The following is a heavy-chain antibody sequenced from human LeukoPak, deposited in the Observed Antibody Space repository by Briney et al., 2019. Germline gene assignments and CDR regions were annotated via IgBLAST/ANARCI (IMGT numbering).Heavy chain of an antibody. CDR1: GGSLSSHF. V-gene: IGHV4-59*11. CDR3: ARATSTWYNGYFDP. Sequence: PSETLSLTCTVSGGSLSSHFWSWIRQPPGKGLEWIGDVYYSGSTNYNPPLKSRVTISVDTPKNQFSLKLSSVTAADTAVYYCARATSTWYNGYFDPWGQGTLVTVSS. D-gene: IGHD6-13*01. J-gene: IGHJ5*02. CDR2: VYYSGST.